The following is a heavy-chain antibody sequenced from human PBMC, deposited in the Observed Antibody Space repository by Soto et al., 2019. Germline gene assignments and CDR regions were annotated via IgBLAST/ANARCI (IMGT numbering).Heavy chain of an antibody. D-gene: IGHD3-10*01. V-gene: IGHV3-48*03. J-gene: IGHJ6*02. CDR3: ALGELFITHGMDV. CDR1: GFTLSRYE. CDR2: ISSSGSTI. Sequence: PGGSLRPSFAVPGFTLSRYEMNWVRKAPGKGLEWVSYISSSGSTIYYADSVKGRFTISRDNAKNSLYLQMNSLRAEDTAVYYCALGELFITHGMDVWGQGTTVTVSS.